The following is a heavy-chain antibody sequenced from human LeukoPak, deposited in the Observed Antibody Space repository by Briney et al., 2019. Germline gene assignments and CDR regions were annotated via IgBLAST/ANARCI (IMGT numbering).Heavy chain of an antibody. CDR3: ASSIPAMYYYDSSGFCAFDI. Sequence: SETLSLTCTVSGGSISSSNYYWGWIRQPPGKGLEWIGTIYYTGSTYYNPSLKSRVTISVDTSKNQFSLKLTSVTAADTAVYYCASSIPAMYYYDSSGFCAFDIWGQGTMVTVSS. J-gene: IGHJ3*02. D-gene: IGHD3-22*01. CDR1: GGSISSSNYY. CDR2: IYYTGST. V-gene: IGHV4-39*07.